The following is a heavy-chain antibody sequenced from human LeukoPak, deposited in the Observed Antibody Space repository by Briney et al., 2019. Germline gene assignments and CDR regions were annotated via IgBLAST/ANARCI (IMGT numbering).Heavy chain of an antibody. J-gene: IGHJ3*02. D-gene: IGHD6-19*01. CDR1: GFTFSSYS. CDR3: TRVYSSGYDAFDI. V-gene: IGHV3-49*04. Sequence: GGSLRLSCAASGFTFSSYSMNWVRQAPGKGLEWVGFIRSKAYGGTTEYAASVKGRFTISRDDSKSIAYLQMNSLKTEDTAVYYCTRVYSSGYDAFDIWGQGTMVTVSS. CDR2: IRSKAYGGTT.